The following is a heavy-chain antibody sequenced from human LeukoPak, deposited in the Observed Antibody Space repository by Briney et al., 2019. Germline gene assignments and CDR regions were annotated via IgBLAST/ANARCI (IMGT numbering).Heavy chain of an antibody. CDR2: INSDGSST. Sequence: TGGSLRLSCAASGFTFSSYWMHWVRQAPGKGLVWVSRINSDGSSTSYADSVKGRFTISRDNAKDSLYLQMNSLRAEDTALYYCAKAEYWGVTFFDYWGQGTLVTVSS. D-gene: IGHD3-10*01. V-gene: IGHV3-74*01. CDR1: GFTFSSYW. CDR3: AKAEYWGVTFFDY. J-gene: IGHJ4*02.